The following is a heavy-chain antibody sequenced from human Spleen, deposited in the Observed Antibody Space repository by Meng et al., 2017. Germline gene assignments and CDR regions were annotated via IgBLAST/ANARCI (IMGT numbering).Heavy chain of an antibody. CDR1: GYSFTSYA. J-gene: IGHJ4*02. D-gene: IGHD6-13*01. CDR2: IRPYNGNT. V-gene: IGHV1-18*01. CDR3: ARGPGGQQPYYFDY. Sequence: ASVKVSCKASGYSFTSYAISWVRQAPGQGLEWMGWIRPYNGNTNSAQNLQGRVTMTTDTSTSTAYMELRSLRSDDTAVYYCARGPGGQQPYYFDYWGQGTLVTVSS.